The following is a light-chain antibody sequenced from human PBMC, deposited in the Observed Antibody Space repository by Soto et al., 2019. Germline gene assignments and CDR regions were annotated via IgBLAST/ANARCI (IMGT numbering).Light chain of an antibody. CDR2: GAS. CDR1: QSVGSY. Sequence: ETVFTQSPEPPSLSPRERATLSLRASQSVGSYFAWYQQKPGQAPRLLIYGASNRATGIPDRFSGSGSGTDFTLTISRLEPEDFAVYYCQQYGSSGTFGQGTKVDIK. V-gene: IGKV3-20*01. J-gene: IGKJ1*01. CDR3: QQYGSSGT.